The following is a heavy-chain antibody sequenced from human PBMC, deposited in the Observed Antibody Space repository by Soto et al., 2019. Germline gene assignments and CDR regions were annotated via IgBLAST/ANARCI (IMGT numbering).Heavy chain of an antibody. CDR1: GFTFSSYW. J-gene: IGHJ4*02. CDR2: INSDGSST. Sequence: GESLKISCAASGFTFSSYWMHWVRQAPGKGLVWVSRINSDGSSTSYADSVKGRFTISRDNAKNTLYLQMNSLRAEDTAVYYCAKERGILTGPYYFDYWGQGTLVTVSS. CDR3: AKERGILTGPYYFDY. V-gene: IGHV3-74*01. D-gene: IGHD3-9*01.